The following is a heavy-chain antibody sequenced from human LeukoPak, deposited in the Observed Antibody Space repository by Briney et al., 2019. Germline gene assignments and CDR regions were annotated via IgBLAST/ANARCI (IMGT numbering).Heavy chain of an antibody. CDR3: ARGWEQQLVRVNRGADYGMDV. V-gene: IGHV3-21*01. J-gene: IGHJ6*02. Sequence: PGGSLRLSCAASGFTFSSYSMNWVRQAPGKGLEWVSSISSSSSYIYYADSVKGRFTISRDNAKNSLYLQMNSLRAEDTAVYYCARGWEQQLVRVNRGADYGMDVWGQGTTVTVSS. D-gene: IGHD6-13*01. CDR1: GFTFSSYS. CDR2: ISSSSSYI.